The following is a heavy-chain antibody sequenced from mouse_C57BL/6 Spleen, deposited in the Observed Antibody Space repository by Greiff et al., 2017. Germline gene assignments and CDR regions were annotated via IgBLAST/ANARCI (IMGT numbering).Heavy chain of an antibody. CDR2: IHPNSGST. CDR3: ARPFYDYDGAWFAY. CDR1: GYTFTSYW. J-gene: IGHJ3*01. Sequence: QVQLQQPGAELVKPGASVKLSCKASGYTFTSYWMHWVKQRPGQGLEWIGMIHPNSGSTNYNEKFKSKATLTVDKSSSTAYMQRSSLTSEDSAVYYCARPFYDYDGAWFAYCGQGTLVTVSA. D-gene: IGHD2-4*01. V-gene: IGHV1-64*01.